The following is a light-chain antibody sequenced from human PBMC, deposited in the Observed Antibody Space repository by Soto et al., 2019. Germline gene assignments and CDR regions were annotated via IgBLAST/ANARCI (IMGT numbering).Light chain of an antibody. CDR2: GAS. V-gene: IGKV3-15*01. J-gene: IGKJ5*01. Sequence: EIVLTQSPSTLLLSPGYRATLYCRASQSLTSRYLAWYQQKPGQSPRLXLYGASTRATGIPARFSGSGSGTEVTLTISSLQHEDFAAYYCQQYNTWPPITVGQGTRLEIK. CDR3: QQYNTWPPIT. CDR1: QSLTSRY.